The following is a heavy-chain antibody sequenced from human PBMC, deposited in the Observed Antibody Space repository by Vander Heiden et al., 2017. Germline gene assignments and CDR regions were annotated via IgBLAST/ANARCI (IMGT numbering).Heavy chain of an antibody. J-gene: IGHJ4*02. Sequence: QVQLVESGGGEVQPGRSLRLSCEASGFTFSSYGMHWVRQAPGKGLEWVAVISYDGSNKYYADSVKGRFTISRDNSKNTLYLQMNSLRAEDTAVYYCAKSVLLWFGELDYWGQGTLVTVS. D-gene: IGHD3-10*01. CDR2: ISYDGSNK. CDR3: AKSVLLWFGELDY. V-gene: IGHV3-30*18. CDR1: GFTFSSYG.